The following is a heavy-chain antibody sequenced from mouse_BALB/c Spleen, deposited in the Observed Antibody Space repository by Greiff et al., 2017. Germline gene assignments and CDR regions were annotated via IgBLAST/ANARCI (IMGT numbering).Heavy chain of an antibody. CDR1: GYTFTSYW. Sequence: QVQLQQPGAELVKPGASVKLSCKASGYTFTSYWMHWVKQRPGQGLEWIGEINPSNGRTNYNEKFKSKATLTVDKSSSTAYMQLSSLTSEDSAVYYCAKLGREGHFDYWGQGTTLTVSS. D-gene: IGHD4-1*01. J-gene: IGHJ2*01. V-gene: IGHV1S81*02. CDR3: AKLGREGHFDY. CDR2: INPSNGRT.